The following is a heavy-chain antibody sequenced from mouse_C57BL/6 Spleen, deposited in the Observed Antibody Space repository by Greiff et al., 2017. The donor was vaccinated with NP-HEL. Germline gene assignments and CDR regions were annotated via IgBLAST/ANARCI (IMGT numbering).Heavy chain of an antibody. CDR2: ISSGSSTI. D-gene: IGHD1-1*01. J-gene: IGHJ2*01. V-gene: IGHV5-17*01. Sequence: EVKLVESGGGLVKPGGSLKLSCAASGFTFSDYGMHWVRQAPEKGLEWVAYISSGSSTIYYADTVKGRFTISRDNAKNTLFLQMTSLRSEDTAMYYCARQNYGSVFFDYWGQGTTLTVSS. CDR1: GFTFSDYG. CDR3: ARQNYGSVFFDY.